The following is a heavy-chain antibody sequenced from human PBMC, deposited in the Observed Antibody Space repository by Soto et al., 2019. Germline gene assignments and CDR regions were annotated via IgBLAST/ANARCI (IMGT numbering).Heavy chain of an antibody. V-gene: IGHV3-53*04. CDR2: IYSGGST. J-gene: IGHJ3*02. D-gene: IGHD2-8*01. Sequence: GGSLRLSCAASGFTVSSNYMSWVRQAPGKGLEWVSVIYSGGSTYYADSVKGRFTISRHNSKNTLYLQMNSLRAEDTAVYYCASNNDLRPAAFDIWGQGTMVTVSS. CDR1: GFTVSSNY. CDR3: ASNNDLRPAAFDI.